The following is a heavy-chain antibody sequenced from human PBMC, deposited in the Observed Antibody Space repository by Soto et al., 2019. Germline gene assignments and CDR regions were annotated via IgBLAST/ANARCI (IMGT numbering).Heavy chain of an antibody. CDR1: GDSVSSNSAA. Sequence: SQTLSLTCVISGDSVSSNSAAWNWIRQSPSRGLEWLGRPYYRSKWYNDYAVSVKSRITINPDTSKNQFSLQLNSVTPEDTAVYYCARVIAAAGTGFGYGMDVWGQGTTGTVSS. CDR3: ARVIAAAGTGFGYGMDV. CDR2: PYYRSKWYN. J-gene: IGHJ6*02. V-gene: IGHV6-1*01. D-gene: IGHD6-13*01.